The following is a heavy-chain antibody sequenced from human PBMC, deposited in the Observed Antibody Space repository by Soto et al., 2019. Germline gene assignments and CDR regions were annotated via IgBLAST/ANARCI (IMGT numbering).Heavy chain of an antibody. V-gene: IGHV4-31*02. J-gene: IGHJ6*02. CDR1: GGSISSGGYY. Sequence: SETLSLTXTVSGGSISSGGYYWSWIRQHPGKGLEWIGYIYYSGSTYYNPSLKSRVTISVDTSKNQFSLKLSSVTAADTAVYYCARDLRDYYYYGMDVWGQGTTVTVSS. CDR2: IYYSGST. CDR3: ARDLRDYYYYGMDV.